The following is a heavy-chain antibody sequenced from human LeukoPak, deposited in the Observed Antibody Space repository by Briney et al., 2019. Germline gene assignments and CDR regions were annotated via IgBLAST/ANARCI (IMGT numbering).Heavy chain of an antibody. Sequence: ASVKVSCEASGYTFTSYGISWVRQAPGQGLEWMGWISAYNGNTNYAQKLQGRVTMTTDTSTSTAYMELRSLRSDDTAVYYCARARITIFGVVIIGPFDPWGQGTLVTVSS. CDR2: ISAYNGNT. D-gene: IGHD3-3*01. CDR1: GYTFTSYG. V-gene: IGHV1-18*01. CDR3: ARARITIFGVVIIGPFDP. J-gene: IGHJ5*02.